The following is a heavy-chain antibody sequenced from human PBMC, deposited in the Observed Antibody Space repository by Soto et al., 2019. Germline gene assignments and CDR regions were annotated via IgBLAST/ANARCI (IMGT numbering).Heavy chain of an antibody. CDR3: ARDTRLHLGELSFAL. J-gene: IGHJ2*01. CDR1: GFTFSSYG. V-gene: IGHV3-33*01. D-gene: IGHD3-16*01. Sequence: QVQRLESGGGVVQPGRSLRLSCAASGFTFSSYGMHWVRQAPGKGLEWVAVIWYDGSNKYYADSVKGRFTISRDNSKNTLYLQMNSLRAEDRAVYYCARDTRLHLGELSFALWCRGTLVTVSS. CDR2: IWYDGSNK.